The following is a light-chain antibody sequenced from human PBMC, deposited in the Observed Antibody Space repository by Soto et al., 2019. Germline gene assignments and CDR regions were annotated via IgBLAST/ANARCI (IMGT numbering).Light chain of an antibody. CDR3: ISFTTRATYV. CDR2: DVS. V-gene: IGLV2-14*01. J-gene: IGLJ1*01. Sequence: QSALTQPASVSGSPGQSITISCTGTSSNVGNYDYVSWYQQHPGKVPKLMIYDVSNRPSGVSNRFSGSKSGNTASLTISGLQAKDEADYYCISFTTRATYVFGTGTKVTVL. CDR1: SSNVGNYDY.